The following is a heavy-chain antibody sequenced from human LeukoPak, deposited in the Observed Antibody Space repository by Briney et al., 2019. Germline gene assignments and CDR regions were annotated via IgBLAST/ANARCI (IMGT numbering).Heavy chain of an antibody. Sequence: GASVTVSCKASGGTFSSYAISWVRQAPGQGLEWMGGIIPIFGTANYAQKFQGRVTITADESTSTAYMELSSLRSEDTGVYYCARFWNDYVWGSHRDDSCDIWARGT. J-gene: IGHJ3*02. D-gene: IGHD3-16*02. CDR3: ARFWNDYVWGSHRDDSCDI. V-gene: IGHV1-69*13. CDR2: IIPIFGTA. CDR1: GGTFSSYA.